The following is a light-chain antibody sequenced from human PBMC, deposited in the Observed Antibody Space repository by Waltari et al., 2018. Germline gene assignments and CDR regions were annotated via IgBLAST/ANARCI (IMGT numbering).Light chain of an antibody. Sequence: VLRQSPATLSVSAGETVTLSCRASQSVGTNLAWYQHTPGQAPRLLIYATSTRATGVPGRFTGSGSATEFTLTIDNLQSEDFALFYCQQYKTWPYAFGQGTKIEMK. CDR3: QQYKTWPYA. CDR1: QSVGTN. CDR2: ATS. V-gene: IGKV3-15*01. J-gene: IGKJ2*01.